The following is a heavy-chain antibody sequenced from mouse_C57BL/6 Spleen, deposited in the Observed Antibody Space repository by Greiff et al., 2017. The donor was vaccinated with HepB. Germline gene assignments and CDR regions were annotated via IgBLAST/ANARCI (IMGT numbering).Heavy chain of an antibody. V-gene: IGHV5-6*01. CDR1: GFTFSSYG. J-gene: IGHJ1*03. CDR3: ARLLRVVYFDV. CDR2: ISSGGSYT. Sequence: EVQRVESGGDLVKPGGSLKLSCAASGFTFSSYGMSWVRQTPDKRLEWVATISSGGSYTYYPDSVKGRFTISRDNAKNTLYLQMSSLKSEDTAMYYCARLLRVVYFDVWGTGTTVTVSS.